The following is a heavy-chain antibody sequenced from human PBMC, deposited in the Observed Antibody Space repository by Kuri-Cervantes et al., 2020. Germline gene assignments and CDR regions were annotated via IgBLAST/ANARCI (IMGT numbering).Heavy chain of an antibody. Sequence: ASVKVSCKASGYTFTSYDINWVRQATGQGLEWMGWMNPNSGNTGYAQKFQGRVTMTTDTSTSTAYMELRSLRSDDTAVYYCARGADTAMVWRRYSSKPHLYFDYWGQGTLVTVSS. D-gene: IGHD5-18*01. J-gene: IGHJ4*02. CDR2: MNPNSGNT. CDR1: GYTFTSYD. CDR3: ARGADTAMVWRRYSSKPHLYFDY. V-gene: IGHV1-8*01.